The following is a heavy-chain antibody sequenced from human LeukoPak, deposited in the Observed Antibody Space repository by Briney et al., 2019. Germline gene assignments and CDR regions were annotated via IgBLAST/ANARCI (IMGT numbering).Heavy chain of an antibody. J-gene: IGHJ4*02. CDR3: AGAPYGDYYFDY. Sequence: KTSETLSLTCAVSGGSISSSNWWSWVRQPPGKGLEWIGEIYHSGGTNRNPSLKSRVTISVDKSKNHFSLQLSSVTAADTAVYYCAGAPYGDYYFDYWGQGTLVTVSS. V-gene: IGHV4-4*02. CDR2: IYHSGGT. CDR1: GGSISSSNW. D-gene: IGHD4-17*01.